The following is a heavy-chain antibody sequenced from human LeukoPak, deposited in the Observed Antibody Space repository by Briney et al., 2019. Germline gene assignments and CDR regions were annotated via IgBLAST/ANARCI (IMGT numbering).Heavy chain of an antibody. CDR2: ISYDGSNK. J-gene: IGHJ4*02. V-gene: IGHV3-30-3*01. CDR1: GFTFSSYA. Sequence: GRSLRFSCAASGFTFSSYAMHWVRQAPGKGLEWVAVISYDGSNKYYADSVKGRFTISRDNSKNTLYLQMNSLRAEDTAVYYCAREYYYDSSGYECFDYWGQGTLVTVSS. CDR3: AREYYYDSSGYECFDY. D-gene: IGHD3-22*01.